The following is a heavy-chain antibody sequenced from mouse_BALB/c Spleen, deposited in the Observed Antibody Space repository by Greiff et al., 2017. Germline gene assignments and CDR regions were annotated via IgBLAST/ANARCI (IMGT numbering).Heavy chain of an antibody. CDR2: ISSGGSYT. Sequence: EVQRVESGGDLVKPGGSLKLSCAASGFTFSSYGMSWVRQTPDKRLEWVATISSGGSYTYYPDSVKGRFTISRDNAKNTLYLQMSSLKSEDTAMYYCARHRGNPSKAMDYWGQGTSVTVSS. CDR3: ARHRGNPSKAMDY. V-gene: IGHV5-6*01. D-gene: IGHD2-1*01. CDR1: GFTFSSYG. J-gene: IGHJ4*01.